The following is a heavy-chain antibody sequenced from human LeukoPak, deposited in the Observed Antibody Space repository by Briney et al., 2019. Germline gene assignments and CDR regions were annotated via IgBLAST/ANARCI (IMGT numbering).Heavy chain of an antibody. CDR2: ISYDGSNK. J-gene: IGHJ6*03. V-gene: IGHV3-30*04. Sequence: GGSLRLSCAASGFTFSSYAMHWVRQAPGKGLEWVAVISYDGSNKYYADSVKGRFTISRDNSKNTLYLQMNSLRAEDTAVYYCARDASLNGFYYMDVWGKGTTVTVSS. D-gene: IGHD2-2*03. CDR1: GFTFSSYA. CDR3: ARDASLNGFYYMDV.